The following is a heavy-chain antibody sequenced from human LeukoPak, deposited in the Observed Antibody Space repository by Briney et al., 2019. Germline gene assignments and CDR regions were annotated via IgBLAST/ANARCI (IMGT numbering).Heavy chain of an antibody. V-gene: IGHV4-34*01. J-gene: IGHJ4*02. D-gene: IGHD6-13*01. Sequence: SETLSLTCAVYGGSFSGYYWSWIRQPPGKGLEWIGEINHSGSTNYNPSLKSRVTISVDTSKNQFSLKLSSVTVADTAVYYCARMSAAVDYWGQGTLVTVSS. CDR3: ARMSAAVDY. CDR2: INHSGST. CDR1: GGSFSGYY.